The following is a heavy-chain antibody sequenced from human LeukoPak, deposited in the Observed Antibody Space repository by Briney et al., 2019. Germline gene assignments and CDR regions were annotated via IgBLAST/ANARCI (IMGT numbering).Heavy chain of an antibody. J-gene: IGHJ6*02. D-gene: IGHD2/OR15-2a*01. CDR2: INAGNGNT. V-gene: IGHV1-3*01. Sequence: VSVTVSCTASGYTFTSYAMHWVRQAPGQRLEWMGWINAGNGNTKYSQKFQGRVTITRDTSASTAYMELSSLRSEDTAVYYCARFSTAYYYYYGMDVWGQGTTVTVSS. CDR3: ARFSTAYYYYYGMDV. CDR1: GYTFTSYA.